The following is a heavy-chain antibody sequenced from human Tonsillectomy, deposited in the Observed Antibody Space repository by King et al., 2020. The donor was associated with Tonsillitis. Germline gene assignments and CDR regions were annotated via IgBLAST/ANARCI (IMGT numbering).Heavy chain of an antibody. J-gene: IGHJ6*02. V-gene: IGHV3-30-3*01. Sequence: VQLVESGGGVVQPGRSLRLSCAASGFTFSNYAMHWVRQAPGKGLEWVAVISFGGNNKYYADSVEGRFTISRDSSKNTLSLQMYSLRAEDTAVYYWARDDQQLAPWFYGMDVWGQGTTVTVSS. CDR3: ARDDQQLAPWFYGMDV. CDR2: ISFGGNNK. CDR1: GFTFSNYA. D-gene: IGHD6-13*01.